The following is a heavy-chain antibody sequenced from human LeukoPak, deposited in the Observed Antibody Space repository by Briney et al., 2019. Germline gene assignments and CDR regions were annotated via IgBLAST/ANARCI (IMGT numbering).Heavy chain of an antibody. CDR3: ARAEDYGGPRYINWFDP. CDR2: IYYSGST. J-gene: IGHJ5*02. V-gene: IGHV4-31*03. CDR1: GGSISSGGYY. D-gene: IGHD4-23*01. Sequence: SETLSLTCTVSGGSISSGGYYWSWIRQHPGKGLEWIGYIYYSGSTYYNPSLKSRVTISVDTSKNQFSLKLSSVTAADTAVYYCARAEDYGGPRYINWFDPWGQGTLVTVSS.